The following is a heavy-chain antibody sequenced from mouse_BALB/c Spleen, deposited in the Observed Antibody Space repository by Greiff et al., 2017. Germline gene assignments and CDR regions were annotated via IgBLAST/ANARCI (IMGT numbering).Heavy chain of an antibody. CDR3: ARRAVVARRNAMDY. CDR2: INPYNDGT. Sequence: EVKLMESGPELVKPGASVKMSCKASGYTFTSYVMHWVKQKPGQGLEWIGYINPYNDGTKYNEKFKGKATLTSDKSSSTAYMELSSLTSEDSAVYYCARRAVVARRNAMDYWGQGTSVTVSS. CDR1: GYTFTSYV. J-gene: IGHJ4*01. V-gene: IGHV1-14*01. D-gene: IGHD1-1*01.